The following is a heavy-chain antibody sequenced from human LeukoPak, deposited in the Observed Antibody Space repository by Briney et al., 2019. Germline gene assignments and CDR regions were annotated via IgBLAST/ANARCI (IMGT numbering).Heavy chain of an antibody. Sequence: AETLSLTCTVSGGSISSSSYYWSWIRQPPGKGLEWIGYIYYSGSTNYNPSLKSRVTISVDTSKNQFSLKLSSVTAADTAVYYCARTRSRGYSGYDSNPFGYWGQGTLVTVSS. CDR1: GGSISSSSYY. CDR3: ARTRSRGYSGYDSNPFGY. J-gene: IGHJ4*02. D-gene: IGHD5-12*01. CDR2: IYYSGST. V-gene: IGHV4-61*01.